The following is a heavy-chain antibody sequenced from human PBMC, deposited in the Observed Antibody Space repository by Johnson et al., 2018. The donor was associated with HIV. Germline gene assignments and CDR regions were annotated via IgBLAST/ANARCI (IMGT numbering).Heavy chain of an antibody. J-gene: IGHJ3*02. CDR3: ARSGWYLSYAFDI. CDR1: GFTVSSNY. CDR2: LYSGGST. V-gene: IGHV3-66*01. D-gene: IGHD6-19*01. Sequence: VQLVESGGGLVQPGGYLRLSCAASGFTVSSNYMSWVRQAPGKGLEWVSVLYSGGSTYYADSVKGRFTISRDNSKNTLYLQMKRLRAEDTAVYYCARSGWYLSYAFDIWGQGTMVTVSS.